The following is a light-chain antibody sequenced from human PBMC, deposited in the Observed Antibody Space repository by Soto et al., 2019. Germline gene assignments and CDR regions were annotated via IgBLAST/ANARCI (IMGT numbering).Light chain of an antibody. CDR2: DVS. J-gene: IGLJ1*01. CDR3: TSYTSSSTPYV. CDR1: SSDVGGYTY. V-gene: IGLV2-14*01. Sequence: QSALTQPASVSGSPGQSITISCAGTSSDVGGYTYVSWYQQHPGKAPKLMIYDVSNRPSGVSNRFSGSKSGNTASLTISGRQAEDEADYYCTSYTSSSTPYVFGGGPSSPS.